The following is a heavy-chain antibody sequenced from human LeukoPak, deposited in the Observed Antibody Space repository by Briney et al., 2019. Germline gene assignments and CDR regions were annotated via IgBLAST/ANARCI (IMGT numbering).Heavy chain of an antibody. D-gene: IGHD3-3*01. Sequence: GGSLRLSCAASGFTFSDYAMNWVRQAPGKGLEWVSSISGSGGSTYYADSVKGRFTISRDNSKNTLYLQMNSLRAEDTAGYYCAKDGGGTIFGMVIILHYMDVWGQGTLVIVSS. J-gene: IGHJ4*02. CDR2: ISGSGGST. CDR1: GFTFSDYA. V-gene: IGHV3-23*01. CDR3: AKDGGGTIFGMVIILHYMDV.